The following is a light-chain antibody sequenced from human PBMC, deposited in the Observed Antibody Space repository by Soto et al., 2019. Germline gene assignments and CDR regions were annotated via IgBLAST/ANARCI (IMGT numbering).Light chain of an antibody. CDR1: QSISSY. CDR2: AKS. Sequence: DIQMTQSPSSLSASVGDRVTITCRTSQSISSYLNWYQQKPGTAPKLLIYAKSTLASGVPSRFRGSGSGTDFTLTISSLQPEDFASYYCQHNYDTPAFGQGTKLEIK. V-gene: IGKV1-39*01. CDR3: QHNYDTPA. J-gene: IGKJ2*01.